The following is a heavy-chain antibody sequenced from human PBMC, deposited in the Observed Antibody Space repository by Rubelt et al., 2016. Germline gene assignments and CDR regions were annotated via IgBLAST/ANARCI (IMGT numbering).Heavy chain of an antibody. D-gene: IGHD4-17*01. V-gene: IGHV4-59*01. CDR3: ARESTTTVTNGPFDY. Sequence: QVQLQESGPGLVKPSETLSLTCTVSGGSISNYYWSWIRQPPGKGLEWIGYIFYSGSTNYNPSLKSRVTISVDTSRNQFSLRLSFGTAADSAVYYCARESTTTVTNGPFDYWGQGTLVTVSS. CDR2: IFYSGST. CDR1: GGSISNYY. J-gene: IGHJ4*02.